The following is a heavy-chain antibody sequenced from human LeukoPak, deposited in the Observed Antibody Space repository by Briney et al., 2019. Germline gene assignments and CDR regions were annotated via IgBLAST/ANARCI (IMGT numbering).Heavy chain of an antibody. Sequence: ASVKVSCKASGYTFTGYYMHWVRQAPGQGLEWMGWINPNSGGTNYAQKFQGRVTMTRDTSISTAYMELSGLRSEDTAVYYCARDTAAGLGWFDPWGQGTLVTVSS. V-gene: IGHV1-2*02. CDR2: INPNSGGT. CDR3: ARDTAAGLGWFDP. D-gene: IGHD6-13*01. CDR1: GYTFTGYY. J-gene: IGHJ5*02.